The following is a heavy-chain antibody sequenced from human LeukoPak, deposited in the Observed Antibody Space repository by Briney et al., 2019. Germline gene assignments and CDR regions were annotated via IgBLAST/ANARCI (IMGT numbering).Heavy chain of an antibody. J-gene: IGHJ4*02. CDR2: IRNDGSDA. Sequence: GGSLRLSCAASGFTFSETWMHWVRQVPGKGLVWVSRIRNDGSDARYAESVKGRFTISGDNAKNTLYLQMNSLRAEDTAVYYCAKVPPLYGSGSPDYWGQGTLVTVSS. CDR3: AKVPPLYGSGSPDY. D-gene: IGHD3-10*01. V-gene: IGHV3-74*01. CDR1: GFTFSETW.